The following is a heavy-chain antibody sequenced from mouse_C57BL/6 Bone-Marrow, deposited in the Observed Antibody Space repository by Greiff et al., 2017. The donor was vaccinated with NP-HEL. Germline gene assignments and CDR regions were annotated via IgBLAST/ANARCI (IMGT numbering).Heavy chain of an antibody. CDR1: GYTFTDYE. CDR2: IDPETGGT. V-gene: IGHV1-15*01. CDR3: TRYPYYYGSSWYFDV. Sequence: VQLQQSGAELMRPGASVTLSCKASGYTFTDYEMHWVKQTPVHGLEWIGAIDPETGGTAYNQKFKGKAILTADKSSSTAYMELRSLTSEDSAVYYCTRYPYYYGSSWYFDVWGTGTTVTVSS. J-gene: IGHJ1*03. D-gene: IGHD1-1*01.